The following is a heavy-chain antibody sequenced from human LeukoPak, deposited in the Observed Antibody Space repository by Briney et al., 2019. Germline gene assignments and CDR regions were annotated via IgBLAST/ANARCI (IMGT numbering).Heavy chain of an antibody. CDR2: INPSGGST. Sequence: ASVKVSCKASGYTFTSYYMHWVRQAPGQGLEWMGIINPSGGSTSYAQKFQGRVTMTRDTSTSTVYMELSSLRSEDTAVYYCARAADSSGYYLRCFDYWGQGTLVTVSS. D-gene: IGHD3-22*01. CDR1: GYTFTSYY. CDR3: ARAADSSGYYLRCFDY. J-gene: IGHJ4*02. V-gene: IGHV1-46*01.